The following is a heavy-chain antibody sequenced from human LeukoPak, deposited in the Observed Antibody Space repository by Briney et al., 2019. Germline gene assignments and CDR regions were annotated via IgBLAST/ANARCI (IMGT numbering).Heavy chain of an antibody. CDR2: IYYSGST. CDR3: ASGAAAGTRMKYNWFDP. CDR1: GGSISSYY. J-gene: IGHJ5*02. V-gene: IGHV4-59*01. D-gene: IGHD6-13*01. Sequence: PLETLSLTCTVSGGSISSYYWSWIRQPPGKGLEWIGYIYYSGSTNYNPSLKSRVTISVDTSKNQFSLKLSSVTAADTAVYYCASGAAAGTRMKYNWFDPWGQGTLVTVSS.